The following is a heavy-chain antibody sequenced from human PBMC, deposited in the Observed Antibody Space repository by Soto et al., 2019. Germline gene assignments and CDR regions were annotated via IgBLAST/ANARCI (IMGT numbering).Heavy chain of an antibody. J-gene: IGHJ3*02. V-gene: IGHV3-30-3*01. D-gene: IGHD2-2*01. CDR2: ISYDGSNK. Sequence: PGGSLRLSCAASGFTFSSYAMHWVRQAPGKGLEWVAVISYDGSNKYYADSVKGRFTISRDNSKNTLYLQMNSLRAEDTAVYYSAIWPVVDLPPNASDILCPGTIVTVSS. CDR1: GFTFSSYA. CDR3: AIWPVVDLPPNASDI.